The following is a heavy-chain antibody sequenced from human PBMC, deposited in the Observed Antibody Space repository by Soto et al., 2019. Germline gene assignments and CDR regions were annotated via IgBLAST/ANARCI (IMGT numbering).Heavy chain of an antibody. Sequence: EVQLLESGGGLVQPGGSRRLSCPPPGSTFGNIALTWFRQAPGKGLGWVSAISGSGSTYYADSVKGRFTISRDNSKNTLYLQMNSLRAEDTAVYYCAKVPLRLDYFDYWGPGTLVTVSS. CDR3: AKVPLRLDYFDY. J-gene: IGHJ4*02. D-gene: IGHD5-12*01. CDR1: GSTFGNIA. CDR2: ISGSGST. V-gene: IGHV3-23*01.